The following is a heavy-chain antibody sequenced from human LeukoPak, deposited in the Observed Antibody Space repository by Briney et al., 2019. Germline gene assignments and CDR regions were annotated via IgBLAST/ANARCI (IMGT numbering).Heavy chain of an antibody. CDR2: MSPNSGNT. CDR1: GYSFTSYD. CDR3: AREAGDILVVPYY. V-gene: IGHV1-8*01. Sequence: GAPVKVSCKASGYSFTSYDINWVRQATGQGLEWMGWMSPNSGNTGYAQKFQGRITMTRNTSISTAYMELSSLRSEDTAVYYCAREAGDILVVPYYWGQGALVTVSS. D-gene: IGHD2-2*01. J-gene: IGHJ4*02.